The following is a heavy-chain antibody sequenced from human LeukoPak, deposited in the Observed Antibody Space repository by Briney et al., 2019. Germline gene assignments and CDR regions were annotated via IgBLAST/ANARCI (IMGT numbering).Heavy chain of an antibody. D-gene: IGHD2-15*01. V-gene: IGHV4-34*01. Sequence: SETLSLTCAVYGGSFSGYYWSWIRQPPGKGLEWIGEINHSGSTNYNPSLKSRVTISVDTSKNQFSLKLSSVTAVDTAVYYCARDPGYCSGGSCYGHDAFDIWGQGTMVTVSS. CDR2: INHSGST. CDR3: ARDPGYCSGGSCYGHDAFDI. CDR1: GGSFSGYY. J-gene: IGHJ3*02.